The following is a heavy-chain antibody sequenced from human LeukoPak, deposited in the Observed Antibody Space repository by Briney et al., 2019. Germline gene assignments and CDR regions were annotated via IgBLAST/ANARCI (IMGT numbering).Heavy chain of an antibody. CDR1: GGSITNYY. J-gene: IGHJ6*03. D-gene: IGHD2-15*01. CDR2: IYYSGTT. V-gene: IGHV4-59*01. Sequence: PSETLSLTCTVSGGSITNYYWSWIRQPPGKGLEWIGYIYYSGTTNYTPSLKSRVTISVDTSKNQFSLNLNSVTAADTAVYYCAGSTGYCSGGSCYYMGYYYYYMDVWGKGTTVTVSS. CDR3: AGSTGYCSGGSCYYMGYYYYYMDV.